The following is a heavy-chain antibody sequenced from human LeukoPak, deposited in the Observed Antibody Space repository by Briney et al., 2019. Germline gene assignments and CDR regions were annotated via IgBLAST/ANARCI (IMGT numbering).Heavy chain of an antibody. D-gene: IGHD4-23*01. Sequence: SLKLSCEASGGTFSSYAMSWVRQAPGQGLEWMGWIIPIFGNAYYAHKLQGRVTITTDKATSTAYMELSSLRSEDTAVYYWATRLYYAGNKYFDYWGEGRLVTVSS. V-gene: IGHV1-69*05. J-gene: IGHJ4*02. CDR2: IIPIFGNA. CDR3: ATRLYYAGNKYFDY. CDR1: GGTFSSYA.